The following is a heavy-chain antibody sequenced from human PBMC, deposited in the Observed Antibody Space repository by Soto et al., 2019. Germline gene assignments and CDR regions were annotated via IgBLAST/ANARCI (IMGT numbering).Heavy chain of an antibody. V-gene: IGHV4-59*08. Sequence: SETLSLTCTVSGGSIVIYHWNWILQPPGERLEWIGYIHSSGTANYNPSLKSRVTISVDPSQNLFSLRLSPVTAADTAVYYCARGGCSSWDQLFDYWGQGSPVTVSS. CDR2: IHSSGTA. J-gene: IGHJ4*02. D-gene: IGHD6-13*01. CDR1: GGSIVIYH. CDR3: ARGGCSSWDQLFDY.